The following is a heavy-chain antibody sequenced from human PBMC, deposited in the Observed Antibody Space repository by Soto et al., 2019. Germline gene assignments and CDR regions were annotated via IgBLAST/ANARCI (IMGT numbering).Heavy chain of an antibody. J-gene: IGHJ4*02. D-gene: IGHD3-3*01. Sequence: GGSLRLSCASSGVTFSSYAMSWVRQAPGKGLEWVSAISGSGGSTYYADSVKGRFTISRDNSKNTLYLQMNSLRAEDTAVYYCAKDPNRFLEWLYYFDYWGQGTLVTVSS. CDR1: GVTFSSYA. CDR2: ISGSGGST. CDR3: AKDPNRFLEWLYYFDY. V-gene: IGHV3-23*01.